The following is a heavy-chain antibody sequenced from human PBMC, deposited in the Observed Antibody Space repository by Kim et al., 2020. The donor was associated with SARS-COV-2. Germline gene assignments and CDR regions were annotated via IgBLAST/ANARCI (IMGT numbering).Heavy chain of an antibody. V-gene: IGHV3-23*01. CDR3: AKADIMITFGGVIDPFDY. CDR1: GFTFSSYA. CDR2: ISGSGGST. Sequence: GGSLRLSCAASGFTFSSYAMSWVRQAPGKGLEWVSAISGSGGSTYYADSVKGRFTISRDNSKNTLYLQMNSLRAEDTAVYYCAKADIMITFGGVIDPFDYWGQGTLVTVSS. D-gene: IGHD3-16*02. J-gene: IGHJ4*02.